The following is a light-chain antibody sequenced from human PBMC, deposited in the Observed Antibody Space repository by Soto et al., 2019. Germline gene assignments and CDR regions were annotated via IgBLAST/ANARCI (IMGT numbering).Light chain of an antibody. Sequence: ALQMTQSPSSLSASVGDRVTITCRASQGIRNDLTWYQQKPGKAPKLLIYDASSLQSGVPSRFSGSGSGTDFTLTISSLQPEDFATYYCLQDYNRPYTFGQGTTLEIK. CDR3: LQDYNRPYT. J-gene: IGKJ2*01. V-gene: IGKV1-6*01. CDR2: DAS. CDR1: QGIRND.